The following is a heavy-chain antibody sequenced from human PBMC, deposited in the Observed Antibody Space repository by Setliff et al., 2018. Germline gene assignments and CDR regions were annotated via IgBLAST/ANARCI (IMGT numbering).Heavy chain of an antibody. V-gene: IGHV4-31*03. CDR3: ARASSGWYSAYYYYMDV. D-gene: IGHD6-19*01. CDR1: GASISSDGYY. Sequence: PSETLSLTCIVSGASISSDGYYWSWIRQHPGKGLEWIGYIYYSGSTYYNPSLKSRVTISLDTSKNQFSLNLTSVTAADTAVYYCARASSGWYSAYYYYMDVWGKGTTVTVSS. CDR2: IYYSGST. J-gene: IGHJ6*03.